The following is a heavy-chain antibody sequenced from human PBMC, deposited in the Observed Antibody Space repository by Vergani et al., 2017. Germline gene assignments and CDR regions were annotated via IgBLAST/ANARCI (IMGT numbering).Heavy chain of an antibody. J-gene: IGHJ4*02. CDR3: ARMGGYDEGDAFRIGYFDS. V-gene: IGHV4-4*09. Sequence: QLHLQESGPGLVKPSETLSLTCSVSFDSIRNLYCNWIRQPPGKGLEWIGYIYSTGSTHHNPSLRRRINMSVDTSKNQFSLKLNSVTAADTAMYYCARMGGYDEGDAFRIGYFDSWGPGILVTVSS. CDR1: FDSIRNLY. CDR2: IYSTGST. D-gene: IGHD3-22*01.